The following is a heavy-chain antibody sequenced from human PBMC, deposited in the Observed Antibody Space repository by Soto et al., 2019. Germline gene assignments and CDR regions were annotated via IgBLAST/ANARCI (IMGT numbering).Heavy chain of an antibody. Sequence: PGGSLRLSCAASGFKFDDAYGNWFCQAPGKGLEWIGFIRNKLRGGTTELAASVKGRFTISRDDSKSIAYLQMNSLRTEDTALYYCAKDLFRIAVAGGGFDYWGQGTLVTVSS. V-gene: IGHV3-49*03. CDR2: IRNKLRGGTT. J-gene: IGHJ4*02. D-gene: IGHD6-19*01. CDR1: GFKFDDAY. CDR3: AKDLFRIAVAGGGFDY.